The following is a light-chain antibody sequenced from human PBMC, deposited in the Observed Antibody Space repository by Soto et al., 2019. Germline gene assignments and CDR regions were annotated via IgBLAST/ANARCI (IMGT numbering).Light chain of an antibody. CDR2: EVS. J-gene: IGLJ2*01. Sequence: QSALTQPASVSGSPGQSITISCTGTSSAVGNYNYVSWFQQHPGKAPKLMIYEVSYRPSGVSNRFSGSKSGNTASLTISGLQAADEADYYCSSYTNSTTLVVFGGGTKLTVL. CDR1: SSAVGNYNY. CDR3: SSYTNSTTLVV. V-gene: IGLV2-14*01.